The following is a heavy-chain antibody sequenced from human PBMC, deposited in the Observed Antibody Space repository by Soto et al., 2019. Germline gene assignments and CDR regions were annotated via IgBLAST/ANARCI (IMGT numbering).Heavy chain of an antibody. CDR2: IIPIFGRA. Sequence: QVQLVQSGAEVKKPGSSVKVSCKASGGTFSSYAISWVRQAPGQGLEWMGGIIPIFGRANYAQKFQGRVTITADESTSTAYMELSSLRSEDTAVYYCARSWEGDCSGGSCYSYDWYFDLWGRGTLVTVSS. CDR1: GGTFSSYA. J-gene: IGHJ2*01. V-gene: IGHV1-69*01. D-gene: IGHD2-15*01. CDR3: ARSWEGDCSGGSCYSYDWYFDL.